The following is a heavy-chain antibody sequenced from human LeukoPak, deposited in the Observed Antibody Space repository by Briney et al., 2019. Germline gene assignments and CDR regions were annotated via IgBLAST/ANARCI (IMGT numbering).Heavy chain of an antibody. V-gene: IGHV4-39*07. D-gene: IGHD3-3*02. CDR3: ARECEHYDAFDI. J-gene: IGHJ3*02. Sequence: PSETLSLTCTVSGGSISSSSYYWGWIRQPPGKGLEWIGSIYYSGSTYYNPSLKSRVTISVDTSKNQFSLKLSSVTAADTAVYYCARECEHYDAFDIWGQGTMVTVSS. CDR2: IYYSGST. CDR1: GGSISSSSYY.